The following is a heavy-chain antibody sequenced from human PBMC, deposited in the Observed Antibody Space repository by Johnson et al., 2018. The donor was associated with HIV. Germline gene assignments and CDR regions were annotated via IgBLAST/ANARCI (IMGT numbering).Heavy chain of an antibody. D-gene: IGHD3-22*01. CDR1: GFTFNDYA. CDR3: AKESYYYDSSGYKIRGAFDI. V-gene: IGHV3-43D*03. J-gene: IGHJ3*02. Sequence: EVQLVESGGVVVQPGGSLRLSCAASGFTFNDYAMHWVRQAPGKGLERVSLISWDGGSTYYADSMKGRFTISRDNSKNSLYLQMNSLRAEDTAVYYCAKESYYYDSSGYKIRGAFDIWGQGTMVTVSS. CDR2: ISWDGGST.